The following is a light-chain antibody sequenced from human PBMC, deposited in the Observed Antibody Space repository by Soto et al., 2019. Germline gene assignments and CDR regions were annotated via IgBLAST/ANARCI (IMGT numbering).Light chain of an antibody. Sequence: EIVLTQSPGTLSLSPGERATLSCRASQSVSSIYLAWYQQKPGQAPRLLIYGASSRATGIPDRFSSSGSGTDFTLTISRLEPEDFAVYYCQQSGSSPWTFGQGTKVEIK. CDR1: QSVSSIY. V-gene: IGKV3-20*01. CDR2: GAS. CDR3: QQSGSSPWT. J-gene: IGKJ1*01.